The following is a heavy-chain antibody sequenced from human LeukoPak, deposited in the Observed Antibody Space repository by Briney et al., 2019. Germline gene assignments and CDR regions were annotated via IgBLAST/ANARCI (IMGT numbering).Heavy chain of an antibody. CDR2: IIPLFGTA. V-gene: IGHV1-69*05. Sequence: SVKVSCKASGGTFSIYAISWVRQAPGQGLEWMGGIIPLFGTANYAQKFQGRVTITTDESTSTAYMELSSLRSEDTAVYYCAREAGMAHYYMDVWGKGTTVTVSS. D-gene: IGHD6-19*01. CDR1: GGTFSIYA. J-gene: IGHJ6*03. CDR3: AREAGMAHYYMDV.